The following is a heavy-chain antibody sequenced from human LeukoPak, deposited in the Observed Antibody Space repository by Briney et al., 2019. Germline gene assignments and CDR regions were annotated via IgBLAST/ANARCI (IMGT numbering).Heavy chain of an antibody. J-gene: IGHJ6*02. V-gene: IGHV1-18*01. CDR3: ARYSHYDFWSGYYSYYYYGMDV. CDR1: GYTFTSYG. D-gene: IGHD3-3*01. CDR2: ISAYNGNT. Sequence: ASVKVSCKASGYTFTSYGIRWVRQAPGQGREWMGWISAYNGNTNYAQKLQGRVTMNTDTSTSTAYMELRSLRCDDTAVYYCARYSHYDFWSGYYSYYYYGMDVWGQGTTVTVSS.